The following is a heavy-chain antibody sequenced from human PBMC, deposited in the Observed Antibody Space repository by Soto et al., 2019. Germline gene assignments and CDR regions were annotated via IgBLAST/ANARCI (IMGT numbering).Heavy chain of an antibody. V-gene: IGHV1-69*13. J-gene: IGHJ6*02. CDR1: GGTFSSYA. D-gene: IGHD5-18*01. CDR3: ARDRAGGYSYGYYYGMDV. Sequence: ASVKVSCKASGGTFSSYAISWVRQAPGQGLEWMGGIIPIFGTANYAQKFQGGVTITADESTSTAYMELGSLRSEDTAVYYCARDRAGGYSYGYYYGMDVWGQGTTVTVSS. CDR2: IIPIFGTA.